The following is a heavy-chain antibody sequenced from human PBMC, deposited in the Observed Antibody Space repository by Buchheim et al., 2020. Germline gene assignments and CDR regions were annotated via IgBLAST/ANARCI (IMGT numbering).Heavy chain of an antibody. CDR3: ARGLSPLLRWYPTGNWFDP. CDR2: INHSGST. D-gene: IGHD4-23*01. V-gene: IGHV4-34*01. CDR1: GGSFSGYY. Sequence: QVQLQQWGAGLLKPSETLSLTCAVYGGSFSGYYWSWIRQPPGKGLEWIGEINHSGSTNYNPSLKSRVTISVDTSKNQFSPKLSSVTAADTAVYYCARGLSPLLRWYPTGNWFDPWGQGTL. J-gene: IGHJ5*02.